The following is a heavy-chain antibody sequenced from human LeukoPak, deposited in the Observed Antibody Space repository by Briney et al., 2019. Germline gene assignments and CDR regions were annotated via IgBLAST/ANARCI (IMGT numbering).Heavy chain of an antibody. Sequence: GASVKVSCKASGYTFTGYYMHWVRQAPGQGLEWMGWINPNSGGTNYAQKFQGRVTMTRDTSISTAYMELSRLRSDDTAAYYCARGAKYQLRGNWFDPWGQGTLVTVSS. CDR2: INPNSGGT. D-gene: IGHD2-2*01. V-gene: IGHV1-2*02. J-gene: IGHJ5*02. CDR3: ARGAKYQLRGNWFDP. CDR1: GYTFTGYY.